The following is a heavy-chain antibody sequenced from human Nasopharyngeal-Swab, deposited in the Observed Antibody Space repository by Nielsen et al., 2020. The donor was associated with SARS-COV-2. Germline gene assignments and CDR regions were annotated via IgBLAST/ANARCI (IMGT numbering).Heavy chain of an antibody. Sequence: SVKVSCKASGGTFSSYAISWVRQAPGQGLEWMGGIIPIFGTANYAQKFQGRVTITADESTSTAYMELSSLRSEDTAVYYCARGFGYGDPLCFDYWGQGTLVTVSS. CDR1: GGTFSSYA. CDR2: IIPIFGTA. D-gene: IGHD4-17*01. CDR3: ARGFGYGDPLCFDY. V-gene: IGHV1-69*13. J-gene: IGHJ4*02.